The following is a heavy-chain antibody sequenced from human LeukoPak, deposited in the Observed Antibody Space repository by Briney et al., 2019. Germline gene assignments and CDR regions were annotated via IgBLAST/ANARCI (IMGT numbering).Heavy chain of an antibody. J-gene: IGHJ4*02. CDR3: ARERKDYGGNSALDY. CDR2: IIPIFGTA. V-gene: IGHV1-69*13. CDR1: GGTFSSYA. D-gene: IGHD4-23*01. Sequence: GASVKVSCKASGGTFSSYAISWVRQAPGQGLEWMGGIIPIFGTANYAQKFQGRVTITADESTSTAYMELSSLRSEDTAVYYCARERKDYGGNSALDYWGQGTLVTVSS.